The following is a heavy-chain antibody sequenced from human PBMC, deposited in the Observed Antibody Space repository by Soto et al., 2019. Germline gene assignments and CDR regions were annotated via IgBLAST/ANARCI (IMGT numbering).Heavy chain of an antibody. V-gene: IGHV3-30-3*01. CDR3: AREMATIQRQSRVTLFDY. D-gene: IGHD5-12*01. CDR1: GFTFSSYA. CDR2: ISYDGSNK. Sequence: GGSLRLSCAASGFTFSSYAMHWVRQAPGKGLEWVAVISYDGSNKYYADSVKGRFTISRDNSKNTLYLQMNSLRAEDTAVYYCAREMATIQRQSRVTLFDYWGQGTLVTVSS. J-gene: IGHJ4*02.